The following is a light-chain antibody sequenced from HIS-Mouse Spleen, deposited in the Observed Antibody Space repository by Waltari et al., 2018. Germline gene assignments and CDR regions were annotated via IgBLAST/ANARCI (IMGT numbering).Light chain of an antibody. V-gene: IGLV3-10*01. CDR3: YSTDSSGNHRV. Sequence: SYELTQPPSVSVSPGQTARITCSGDALPKKYAYWYQQKSGQAPGLVIYEDSKRPSGTPGRVSGSSAGTMATLTISGAQVEDEADYYCYSTDSSGNHRVFGGGTKLTVL. CDR1: ALPKKY. J-gene: IGLJ2*01. CDR2: EDS.